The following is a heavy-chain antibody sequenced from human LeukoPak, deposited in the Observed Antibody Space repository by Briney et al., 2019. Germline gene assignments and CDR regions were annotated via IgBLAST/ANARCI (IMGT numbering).Heavy chain of an antibody. Sequence: PGGSLRLSCAASGFTFSSYWMSWVRQAPGKGLEWVANIKQDGSEKYYVDSVKGRFTISRDNAKNSLYLQMNSLRAEDTAVYYCARDRGYYDSTPSGQWGQGTLVTVSS. V-gene: IGHV3-7*01. CDR3: ARDRGYYDSTPSGQ. D-gene: IGHD3-22*01. J-gene: IGHJ4*02. CDR1: GFTFSSYW. CDR2: IKQDGSEK.